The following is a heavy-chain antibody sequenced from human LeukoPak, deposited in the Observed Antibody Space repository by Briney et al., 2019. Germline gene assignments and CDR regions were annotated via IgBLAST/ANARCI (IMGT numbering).Heavy chain of an antibody. Sequence: GGSLRLFCGPCGFTFGNYAMTWLRQAPGRGLEWVSGISDSGGSTYFADFVQGRFTISRDNSKNTLYLQLNSLNLEDRAGYTFAKDVRARGVGAPPGNWGQGTLVTVSS. CDR3: AKDVRARGVGAPPGN. CDR1: GFTFGNYA. V-gene: IGHV3-23*01. J-gene: IGHJ4*02. CDR2: ISDSGGST. D-gene: IGHD1-26*01.